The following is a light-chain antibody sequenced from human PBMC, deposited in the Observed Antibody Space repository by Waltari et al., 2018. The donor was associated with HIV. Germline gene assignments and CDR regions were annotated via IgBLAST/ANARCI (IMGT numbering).Light chain of an antibody. J-gene: IGLJ2*01. CDR2: LNSDGRH. CDR1: SGHINYV. Sequence: QVVLTQPPSASASLGASVKLTCTLSSGHINYVIAWHQHQPKKGPRFLIKLNSDGRHRQGDGIPDRFSGSSSGAERYLSTSSLQSEDEGYYFCQTWGTGIQVFGGGTRLTVL. V-gene: IGLV4-69*01. CDR3: QTWGTGIQV.